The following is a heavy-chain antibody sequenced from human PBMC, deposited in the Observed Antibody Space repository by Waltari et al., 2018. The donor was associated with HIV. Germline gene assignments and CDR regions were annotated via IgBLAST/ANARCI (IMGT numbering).Heavy chain of an antibody. CDR2: IYSGGST. V-gene: IGHV3-66*01. CDR1: GFTVRSNY. Sequence: EVQLVESGGGLVQPGGYLRLSCAASGFTVRSNYMSWVRQAPGKGLEWVSVIYSGGSTYYADSVKGRFTISRDNSKNTLYLQMNSLRAEDTAVYYCASIAYCGGDCYPRGMDVWGQGTTVTVSS. D-gene: IGHD2-21*02. CDR3: ASIAYCGGDCYPRGMDV. J-gene: IGHJ6*02.